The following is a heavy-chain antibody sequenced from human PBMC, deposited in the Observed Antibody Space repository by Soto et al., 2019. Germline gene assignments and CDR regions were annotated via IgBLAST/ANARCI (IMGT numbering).Heavy chain of an antibody. CDR1: GFTFRSYW. V-gene: IGHV3-23*01. CDR2: ISGSGGST. Sequence: GGSMRLSCAASGFTFRSYWMHWVRQAPGKGLVWVSRISGSGGSTYYADSVKGRFTISRDNSKNTLYLQMNSLRAEDTAVYYCAKDSSGGDYAFDIWGQGTMVTVSS. D-gene: IGHD2-21*02. J-gene: IGHJ3*02. CDR3: AKDSSGGDYAFDI.